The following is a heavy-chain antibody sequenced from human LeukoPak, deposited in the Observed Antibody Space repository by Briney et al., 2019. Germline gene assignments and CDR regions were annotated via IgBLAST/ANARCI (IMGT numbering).Heavy chain of an antibody. CDR1: GGSISSGIYS. Sequence: SETPSLTCAVSGGSISSGIYSWNWIRQPPGKGLEWIGYIYHSGSTYYNPSLKSRVTILVDRSKNQFSLKLSSVTAADTAVYYCARDNGDYPYYFDFWGQGTLVTVSS. CDR2: IYHSGST. CDR3: ARDNGDYPYYFDF. D-gene: IGHD4-17*01. J-gene: IGHJ4*02. V-gene: IGHV4-30-2*01.